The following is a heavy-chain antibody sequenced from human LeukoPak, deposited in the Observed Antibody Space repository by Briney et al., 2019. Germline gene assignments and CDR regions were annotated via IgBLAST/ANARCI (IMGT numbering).Heavy chain of an antibody. D-gene: IGHD6-13*01. CDR1: GYTFTSYS. CDR2: INVGNGNT. Sequence: ASVKVSCKASGYTFTSYSIHWVRQAPGQKLEWMGWINVGNGNTEYSQNFQGRVTITRDTSASTSYMELSSLRFEDTAVYYCARDRSSTWYGGIDYWGQGTLVTASS. CDR3: ARDRSSTWYGGIDY. J-gene: IGHJ4*02. V-gene: IGHV1-3*01.